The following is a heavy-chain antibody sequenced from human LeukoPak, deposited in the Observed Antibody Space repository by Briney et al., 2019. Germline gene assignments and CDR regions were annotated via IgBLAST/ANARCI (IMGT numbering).Heavy chain of an antibody. Sequence: SETLSLTCTVSGGSISSSSYYWGWIRQPPGKGLEWIGSIYYSGSTYYNPALKSRVTISVDPSKNQFSLKLSSVTAADTAVYYCARRGGRYCSSTSCKNFDYWGQGTLVTVSS. J-gene: IGHJ4*02. CDR3: ARRGGRYCSSTSCKNFDY. V-gene: IGHV4-39*01. D-gene: IGHD2-2*01. CDR1: GGSISSSSYY. CDR2: IYYSGST.